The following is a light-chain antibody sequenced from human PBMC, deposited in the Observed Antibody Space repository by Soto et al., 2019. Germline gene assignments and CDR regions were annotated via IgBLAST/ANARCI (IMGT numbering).Light chain of an antibody. CDR1: QSVSTY. J-gene: IGKJ5*01. CDR2: DAS. Sequence: EIVLTQSPATLSLSPGERATLSCRASQSVSTYLAWYQQTPGRPPRLLIYDASKRAPGIPARFSGSGSGTEFTLTISSLQSEDFAVYYCQQYYNWPPITFGQGTRLEIK. V-gene: IGKV3-11*01. CDR3: QQYYNWPPIT.